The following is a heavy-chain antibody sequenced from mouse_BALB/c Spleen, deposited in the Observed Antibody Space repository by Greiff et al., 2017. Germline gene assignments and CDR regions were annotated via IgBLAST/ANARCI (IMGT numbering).Heavy chain of an antibody. CDR1: GYSITSGYY. CDR2: ISYDGSN. Sequence: ESGPGLVKPSQSLSLTCSVTGYSITSGYYWNWIRQFPGNKLEWMGYISYDGSNNYNPSLKNRISITRDTSKNQFFLKLNSVTTEDTATYYCARGRNGNFWFAYWGQGTLVTVSA. CDR3: ARGRNGNFWFAY. D-gene: IGHD2-1*01. J-gene: IGHJ3*01. V-gene: IGHV3-6*02.